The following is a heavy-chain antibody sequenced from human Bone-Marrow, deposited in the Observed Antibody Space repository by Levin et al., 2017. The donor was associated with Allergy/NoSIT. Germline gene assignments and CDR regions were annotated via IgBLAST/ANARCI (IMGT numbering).Heavy chain of an antibody. CDR1: GGSISSTSYN. V-gene: IGHV4-39*01. CDR3: ARQGRTLGATSENWFDP. J-gene: IGHJ5*02. CDR2: IHYSGST. D-gene: IGHD1-26*01. Sequence: SQTLSLTCTASGGSISSTSYNWGWIRQPPGKGLEWIGSIHYSGSTYYNPSLKSRVTIFIDTSKKQFSLKLTFVTAAGMAVYYCARQGRTLGATSENWFDPWGQGTLVTVSS.